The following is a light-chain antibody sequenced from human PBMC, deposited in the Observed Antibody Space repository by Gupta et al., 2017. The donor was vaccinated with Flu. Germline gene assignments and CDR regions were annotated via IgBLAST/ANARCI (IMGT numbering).Light chain of an antibody. CDR3: GTWNGGLGTGV. Sequence: QSVLTQPPSVSAAPGQKVTIFCYGTSSNIGNNFVSWYQHLPGTAPKLLIYENTKRPSGIPDRFSGSKSGTSATLGITGLQTGDEAHYYCGTWNGGLGTGVFGGGTKLTV. CDR2: ENT. J-gene: IGLJ3*02. CDR1: SSNIGNNF. V-gene: IGLV1-51*02.